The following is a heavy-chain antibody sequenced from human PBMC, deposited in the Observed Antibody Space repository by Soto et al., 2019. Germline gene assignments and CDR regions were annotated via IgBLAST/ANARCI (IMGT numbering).Heavy chain of an antibody. V-gene: IGHV3-30*18. CDR3: AKEGEGYAHSLDY. J-gene: IGHJ4*02. CDR1: GFTFSSYG. D-gene: IGHD5-12*01. CDR2: ISYDGSNK. Sequence: GGSLRVSCAASGFTFSSYGMHWVRQAPCKGLEWVAVISYDGSNKYYADSVKGRFTISRDNSKNTLYLQMNSLRAEDTAVYYCAKEGEGYAHSLDYWGQGTLVTVSS.